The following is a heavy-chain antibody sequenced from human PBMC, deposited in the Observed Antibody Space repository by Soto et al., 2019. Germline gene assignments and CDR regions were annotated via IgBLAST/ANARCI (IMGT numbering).Heavy chain of an antibody. V-gene: IGHV5-51*01. CDR1: GYSFTTYW. CDR3: GAGHYRLPPATDLRMGYYDGMDV. CDR2: VYPGDSDT. Sequence: PGESLKISCKGSGYSFTTYWIGWVRQMPGKGLEWMGIVYPGDSDTRYSPSFQGQVTISADKSISTAYLQWSSLKASDTAIYYCGAGHYRLPPATDLRMGYYDGMDVWGQGTTVTVSS. D-gene: IGHD2-15*01. J-gene: IGHJ6*02.